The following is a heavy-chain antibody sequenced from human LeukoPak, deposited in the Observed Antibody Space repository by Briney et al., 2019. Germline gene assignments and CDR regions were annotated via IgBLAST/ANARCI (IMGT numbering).Heavy chain of an antibody. CDR1: GFTFDDYA. D-gene: IGHD3-3*01. J-gene: IGHJ4*02. Sequence: PGRSLRLSCAASGFTFDDYAMHWVRQAPGKGLEWVSGISWNSGSIGYADSVKGRFTISRDNAKHSLYLQMNSLRAEDTALYYCAKAKTDFWSGHYYFDYWGQGTLVTVSS. V-gene: IGHV3-9*01. CDR3: AKAKTDFWSGHYYFDY. CDR2: ISWNSGSI.